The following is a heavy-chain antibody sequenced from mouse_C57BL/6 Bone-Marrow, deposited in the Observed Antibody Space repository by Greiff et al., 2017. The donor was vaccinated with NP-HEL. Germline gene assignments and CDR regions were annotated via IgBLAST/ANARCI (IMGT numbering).Heavy chain of an antibody. J-gene: IGHJ1*03. Sequence: EVHLVETGGGLVQPGGSMKLSCAASGFTFSDAWMDWVRQSPEKGLEWVAEIRNKANNHATYYAESVKGRFTISRDDSKSSVYLQMNSLRAEDTGIYYCTRFSSPRWYFDVWGTGTTVTVSS. CDR3: TRFSSPRWYFDV. CDR2: IRNKANNHAT. CDR1: GFTFSDAW. V-gene: IGHV6-6*01.